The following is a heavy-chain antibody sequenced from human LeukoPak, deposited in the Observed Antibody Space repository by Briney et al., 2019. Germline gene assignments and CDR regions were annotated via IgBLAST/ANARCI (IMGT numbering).Heavy chain of an antibody. J-gene: IGHJ4*02. CDR1: GFTFSSYA. CDR2: IGGSGTGT. CDR3: AKGLYHYYGSGSYTLDY. V-gene: IGHV3-23*01. Sequence: QPGGSLRLSCAASGFTFSSYAMSWVRQAPGKGLEWVSAIGGSGTGTNYADSVKGRFTISRDTSKNTLYLQMNSLRAEDSAVYYCAKGLYHYYGSGSYTLDYWGQGTQVTVSS. D-gene: IGHD3-10*01.